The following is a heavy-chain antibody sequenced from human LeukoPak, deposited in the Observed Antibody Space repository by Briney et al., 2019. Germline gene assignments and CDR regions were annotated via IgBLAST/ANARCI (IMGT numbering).Heavy chain of an antibody. Sequence: GGSLRLSCAASAFTFNNAWMSWVRQAPGKGLEWVGRIKSKTDGGTIDYAAPVIGRFTISRDDSKNTLYLQMNSLKIEDTAVYFCSTASFGDYYSFDYWGQGTLVTVSS. J-gene: IGHJ4*02. CDR2: IKSKTDGGTI. V-gene: IGHV3-15*01. CDR1: AFTFNNAW. D-gene: IGHD4-17*01. CDR3: STASFGDYYSFDY.